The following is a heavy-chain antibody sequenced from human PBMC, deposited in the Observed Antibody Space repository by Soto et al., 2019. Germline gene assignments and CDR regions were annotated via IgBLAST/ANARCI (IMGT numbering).Heavy chain of an antibody. Sequence: EVQLVESGGDSVQPGGSLRLSCAASGFTFSNFWMSWLRQAPGRGLEWVANTNQDGSEKYYLDSVRGRFTISRDNAKNSLSLQIHSLRAEDTAVYYCAKDGSGWSLTWGQGTPVIVSS. CDR1: GFTFSNFW. CDR2: TNQDGSEK. D-gene: IGHD6-19*01. V-gene: IGHV3-7*04. CDR3: AKDGSGWSLT. J-gene: IGHJ5*02.